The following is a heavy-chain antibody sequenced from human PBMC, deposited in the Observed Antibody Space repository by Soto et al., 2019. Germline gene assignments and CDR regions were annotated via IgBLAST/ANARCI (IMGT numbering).Heavy chain of an antibody. D-gene: IGHD2-15*01. CDR1: GFTFSSYA. CDR3: AGDPGGYCYFCMDV. J-gene: IGHJ6*02. V-gene: IGHV3-33*01. CDR2: IWYDGSNK. Sequence: QVHLVESGGGVVQPGRSLRLSCAASGFTFSSYAMHWVRQAPGKGLEWVAVIWYDGSNKYYADSVKGRFTISRDNSKNTLYLQMNSLRAEDTAVYYCAGDPGGYCYFCMDVWGQGTTVTVSS.